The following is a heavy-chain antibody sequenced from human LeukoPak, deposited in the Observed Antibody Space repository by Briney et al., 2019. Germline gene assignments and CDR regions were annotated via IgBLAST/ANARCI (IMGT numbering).Heavy chain of an antibody. CDR1: GFTFSSYG. Sequence: GGSLRLSCAASGFTFSSYGMHWVRQAPGKGLEWVAVISYDGSNKYYADSVKGRFTISRDNSKNTLYLQMNSLRAEDTAVYYCAKDLSTERAEDYYYYYGMDVWGQGTTVTVSS. D-gene: IGHD1-1*01. CDR2: ISYDGSNK. V-gene: IGHV3-30*18. CDR3: AKDLSTERAEDYYYYYGMDV. J-gene: IGHJ6*02.